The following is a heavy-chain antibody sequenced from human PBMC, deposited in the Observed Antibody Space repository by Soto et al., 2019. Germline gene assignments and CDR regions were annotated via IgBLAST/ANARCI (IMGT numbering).Heavy chain of an antibody. J-gene: IGHJ6*03. V-gene: IGHV4-34*01. D-gene: IGHD3-9*01. CDR3: ARGRDILTGYQGFYYYYYMDV. Sequence: TSETMSLTCAVYGGSFSGYYWSWIRQPTGKGLEWIGEINHSGSTNYNPSLKSRVTISVDTSKNQFSLKLSSVTAADTAVYYCARGRDILTGYQGFYYYYYMDVWGKGTTVTAP. CDR1: GGSFSGYY. CDR2: INHSGST.